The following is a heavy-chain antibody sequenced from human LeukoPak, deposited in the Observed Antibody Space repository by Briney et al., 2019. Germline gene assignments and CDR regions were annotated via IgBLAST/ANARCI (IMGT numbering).Heavy chain of an antibody. CDR3: RRXXSXXGXXYXXV. J-gene: IGHJ6*03. D-gene: IGHD3-16*01. CDR2: TYYSGST. CDR1: GXXXXYY. Sequence: GXXXXYYWSWIRQPPGXGLXWIGYTYYSGSTNSNPSLKSRVTISVDTSKNQFSLKLSSGTAADTAVYYGRRXXSXXGXXYXXVWGKGTTVTISS. V-gene: IGHV4-59*01.